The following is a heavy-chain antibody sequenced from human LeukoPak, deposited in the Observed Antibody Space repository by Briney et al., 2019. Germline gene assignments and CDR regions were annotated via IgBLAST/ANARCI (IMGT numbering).Heavy chain of an antibody. CDR1: GGSISSSSYY. D-gene: IGHD1-14*01. V-gene: IGHV4-39*07. J-gene: IGHJ6*03. CDR2: IYYSGST. Sequence: SETLSLTCTVSGGSISSSSYYWGWIRQPPGKGLEWIGSIYYSGSTNYNPSLKSRVTISVDTSKNQFSLKLSSVTAADTAVYYCARIGLITGGYYYCYYMDVWGKGTTVTISS. CDR3: ARIGLITGGYYYCYYMDV.